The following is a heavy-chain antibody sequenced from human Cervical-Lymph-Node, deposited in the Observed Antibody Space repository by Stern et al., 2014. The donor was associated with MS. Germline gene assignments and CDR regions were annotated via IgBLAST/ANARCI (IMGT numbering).Heavy chain of an antibody. CDR1: GFNFSSYA. CDR2: ISNDGSKA. J-gene: IGHJ6*02. Sequence: VQLVESGGGVVQPGRALRLSCAATGFNFSSYAMQWVRQAPGKGLEWLAVISNDGSKAYYTESVKGRFTVSRDNSKNTLFLQVSSLRPEDTAEYYCARDLVWFGELDWGAMDVWGHGTTVTVSS. D-gene: IGHD3-10*01. V-gene: IGHV3-30-3*01. CDR3: ARDLVWFGELDWGAMDV.